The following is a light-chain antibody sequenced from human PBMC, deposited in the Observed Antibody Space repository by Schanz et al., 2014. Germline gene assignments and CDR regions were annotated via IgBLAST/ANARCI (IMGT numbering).Light chain of an antibody. CDR3: SSYTRSSAVV. J-gene: IGLJ2*01. CDR1: SSDVGVYNY. CDR2: DAS. Sequence: QSALTQPASVSGSPGQSITISCTGTSSDVGVYNYVSWYQQLPGKAPKLMIYDASNRPSGVSNRFSGSKSAYTASLTISGLQAEDEADYYCSSYTRSSAVVFGGGTKVTVL. V-gene: IGLV2-14*03.